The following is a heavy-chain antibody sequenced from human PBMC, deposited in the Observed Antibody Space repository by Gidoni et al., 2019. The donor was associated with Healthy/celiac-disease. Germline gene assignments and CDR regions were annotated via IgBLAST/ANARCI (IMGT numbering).Heavy chain of an antibody. CDR1: GFTFSSYG. D-gene: IGHD6-13*01. V-gene: IGHV3-30*03. J-gene: IGHJ6*02. Sequence: QVQLVESGGGVVQPGRSLRLSCAASGFTFSSYGMHWVRQAPGKGLEWVAVISYDGSNKYYADSVKGRFTISRDNSKNTLYLQMNSLRAEDTAVYYCTQQQLSPYYYYYYGMDVWGQGTTVTVSS. CDR3: TQQQLSPYYYYYYGMDV. CDR2: ISYDGSNK.